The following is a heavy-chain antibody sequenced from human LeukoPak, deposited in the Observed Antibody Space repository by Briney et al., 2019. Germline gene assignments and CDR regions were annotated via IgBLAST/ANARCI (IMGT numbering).Heavy chain of an antibody. CDR2: LYAGGSTT. V-gene: IGHV3-74*01. J-gene: IGHJ3*01. Sequence: GSLSFYSAASAFTFGNFWVHWLRQAPGKGLVWVSLLYAGGSTTSYADSGQGRYDISRDNPRNTLSLEMNSLTSEDTAVYYCIVVVEPPGADGFDVGGQGTMISVSS. D-gene: IGHD1-14*01. CDR3: IVVVEPPGADGFDV. CDR1: AFTFGNFW.